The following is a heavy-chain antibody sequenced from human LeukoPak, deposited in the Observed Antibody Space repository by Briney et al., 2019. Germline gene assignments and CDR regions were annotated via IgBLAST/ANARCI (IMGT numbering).Heavy chain of an antibody. J-gene: IGHJ5*02. V-gene: IGHV4-38-2*02. Sequence: SETLSLTCTVSGYSISSGYYWGWIRQPPGKGLEWIGSIYHGGSTYYNASLKSRVTISVDTSKNQFSLKLNSVTAADTAVYYCAKNGQSGFSFDPWGQGTLVTVSS. CDR1: GYSISSGYY. D-gene: IGHD3-3*01. CDR2: IYHGGST. CDR3: AKNGQSGFSFDP.